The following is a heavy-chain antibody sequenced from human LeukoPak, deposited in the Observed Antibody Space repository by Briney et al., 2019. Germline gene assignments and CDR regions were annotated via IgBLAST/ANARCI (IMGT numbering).Heavy chain of an antibody. Sequence: GGSLRLSCAASGFTFSSSGMSWVRQAAGERLEWVSGITGCGGDKNYAASVKGRFIIVGDSSKNTLFLQMNALRAEDTAVYYCVKDNGWLHQSWGQGALVTVSS. CDR1: GFTFSSSG. J-gene: IGHJ4*02. CDR3: VKDNGWLHQS. CDR2: ITGCGGDK. V-gene: IGHV3-23*01. D-gene: IGHD5-12*01.